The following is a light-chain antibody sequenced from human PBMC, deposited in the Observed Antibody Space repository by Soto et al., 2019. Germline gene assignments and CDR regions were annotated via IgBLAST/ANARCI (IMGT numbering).Light chain of an antibody. V-gene: IGKV3-15*01. CDR2: AAS. J-gene: IGKJ3*01. CDR3: QQGSNSFT. CDR1: QRIARN. Sequence: EVVMTQSPATLSVSPGERATLSCRASQRIARNLAWYQQKPGQAPRLLIYAASTRATGIPARFSGSGSGTEFTLIISSLQSEDFAVYYCQQGSNSFTFGPGTKVDIK.